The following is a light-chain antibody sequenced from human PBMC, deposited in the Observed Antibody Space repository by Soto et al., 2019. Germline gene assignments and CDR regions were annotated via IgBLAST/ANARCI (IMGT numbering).Light chain of an antibody. V-gene: IGLV2-14*03. Sequence: QSALTQPASVSGSPGQAITISRTGTSSDVGGYNYVSWYQQHPGKAPKLMIYDVSDRPSGVSNRFSGSKSGNTASQTISGLKAEDEADYYCRSYTRSSTLVFGGGTKLTVL. CDR3: RSYTRSSTLV. CDR1: SSDVGGYNY. CDR2: DVS. J-gene: IGLJ2*01.